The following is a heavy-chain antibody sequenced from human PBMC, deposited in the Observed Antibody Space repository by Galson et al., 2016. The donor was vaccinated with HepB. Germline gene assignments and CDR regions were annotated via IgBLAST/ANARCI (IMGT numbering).Heavy chain of an antibody. J-gene: IGHJ6*02. CDR3: AKNIAVAALYKNYIYHGMDV. CDR1: GFTVNNYA. V-gene: IGHV3-23*01. D-gene: IGHD6-19*01. Sequence: SLRLSCAASGFTVNNYAMSWVRQAPGRGLEWVSTLSVSGGDTYYADSVKGRFTISRDDSKNTLYLQMDSLRAEDTAVYFCAKNIAVAALYKNYIYHGMDVWGQGTTVTVSS. CDR2: LSVSGGDT.